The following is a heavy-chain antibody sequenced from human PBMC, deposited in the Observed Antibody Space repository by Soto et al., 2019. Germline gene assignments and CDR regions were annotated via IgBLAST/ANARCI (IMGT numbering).Heavy chain of an antibody. CDR2: ISYDGSNK. CDR3: ARTAMGDHYFDY. V-gene: IGHV3-30-3*01. D-gene: IGHD5-18*01. CDR1: GFTFSSYA. J-gene: IGHJ4*02. Sequence: GGSLRLSCAASGFTFSSYAMHWVRQAPGKGLEWVAVISYDGSNKYYADSVKGRFTISRDNSKNTLYLQMNSLRAEDTAVYYCARTAMGDHYFDYWGQGTLVTVSS.